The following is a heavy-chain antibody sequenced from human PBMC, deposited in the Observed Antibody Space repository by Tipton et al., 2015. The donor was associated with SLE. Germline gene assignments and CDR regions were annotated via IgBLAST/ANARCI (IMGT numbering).Heavy chain of an antibody. V-gene: IGHV1-69*05. Sequence: QLVQSGAEVKKPGSSVKVSCKASGGAFSSFAINWVRQAPGQGLEWMGGIIAIFGTPHYAQEFQGRVTITTDESTSTAYMELSSLRSEDTAVYFFAKSSPPLYFHYYMDVWGKGTTVAVSS. CDR3: AKSSPPLYFHYYMDV. CDR1: GGAFSSFA. J-gene: IGHJ6*03. CDR2: IIAIFGTP.